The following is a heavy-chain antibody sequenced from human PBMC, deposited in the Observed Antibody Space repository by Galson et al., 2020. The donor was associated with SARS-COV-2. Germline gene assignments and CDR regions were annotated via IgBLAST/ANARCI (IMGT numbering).Heavy chain of an antibody. J-gene: IGHJ4*02. CDR2: IYPGDSDT. V-gene: IGHV5-51*01. D-gene: IGHD2-2*03. CDR3: ARIPGPTRHPHVDIVVVPAAPFDY. CDR1: GYSFTSYW. Sequence: GESLKISCKGSGYSFTSYWIGWVRQMPGKGLEWMGIIYPGDSDTRYSPSFQGQVTISADKSISTAYLQWSSLKASDTAMYYCARIPGPTRHPHVDIVVVPAAPFDYWGQGTLVTVSS.